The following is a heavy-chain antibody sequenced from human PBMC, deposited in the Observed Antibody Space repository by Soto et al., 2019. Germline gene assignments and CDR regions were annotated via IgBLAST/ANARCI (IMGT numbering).Heavy chain of an antibody. CDR3: ARAYCSSTSCYVGIGYYYYYMDV. CDR2: MNPNSGNT. Sequence: ASVKVSCKASGYTFTSYDINWVRQATGQGLEWMEWMNPNSGNTGYAQKFQGRVTMTRNTSISTAYMELSSLRSEDTTVYYCARAYCSSTSCYVGIGYYYYYMDVWGKGTTVTVSS. V-gene: IGHV1-8*01. CDR1: GYTFTSYD. J-gene: IGHJ6*03. D-gene: IGHD2-2*01.